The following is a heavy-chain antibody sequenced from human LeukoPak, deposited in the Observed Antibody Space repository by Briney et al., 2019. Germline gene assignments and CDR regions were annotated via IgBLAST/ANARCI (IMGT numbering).Heavy chain of an antibody. Sequence: SETLSLTCAVYGGSFSGYYWGWIRQPPGKGLEWIGEINHSGSTNYNPSLKSRVTISVDTSKNQFSLKLSSVTAADTAVYYCARRSFWSGYYSRPFDPWGQGTLVTVSS. CDR1: GGSFSGYY. CDR3: ARRSFWSGYYSRPFDP. D-gene: IGHD3-3*01. CDR2: INHSGST. J-gene: IGHJ5*02. V-gene: IGHV4-34*01.